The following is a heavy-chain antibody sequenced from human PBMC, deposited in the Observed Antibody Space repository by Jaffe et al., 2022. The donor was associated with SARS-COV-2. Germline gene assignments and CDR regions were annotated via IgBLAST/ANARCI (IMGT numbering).Heavy chain of an antibody. V-gene: IGHV3-64D*09. J-gene: IGHJ3*02. D-gene: IGHD4-17*01. CDR3: VKNLRVTTAWDAFDI. CDR2: ISSNGGST. CDR1: GFTFSSYA. Sequence: EVQLVESGGGLVQPGGSLRLSCSASGFTFSSYAMHWVRQAPGKGLEYVSAISSNGGSTYYADSVKGRFTISRDNSKNTLYLQMSSLRAEDTAVYYCVKNLRVTTAWDAFDIWGQGTMVTVSS.